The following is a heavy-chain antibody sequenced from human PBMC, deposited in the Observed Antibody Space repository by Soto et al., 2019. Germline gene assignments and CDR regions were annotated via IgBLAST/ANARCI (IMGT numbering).Heavy chain of an antibody. CDR2: ISSTTNYI. CDR1: GFTFTRYS. V-gene: IGHV3-21*06. CDR3: ARESEDLTSNFDY. Sequence: ASVRLSCAASGFTFTRYSMNWVRQAPGKGLEWVSSISSTTNYIYYGDSMKGRFTISRDNAKNSLYLEMNSLRAEDTAVYYCARESEDLTSNFDYWGQGTLVTVSS. J-gene: IGHJ4*02.